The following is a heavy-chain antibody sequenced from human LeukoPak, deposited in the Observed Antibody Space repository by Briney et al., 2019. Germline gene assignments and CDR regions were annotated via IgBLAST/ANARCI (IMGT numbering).Heavy chain of an antibody. Sequence: PSETLSLTCAVYGGSFSGYYWSWIRQPPGKGLEWIGEINHSGSTNYNPSLKSRVTISVDTSKNQFSLKLSSVTAADTAVYYCARAAKWLPPDFDYWGQGTLVTVSS. CDR1: GGSFSGYY. CDR2: INHSGST. D-gene: IGHD5-12*01. V-gene: IGHV4-34*01. CDR3: ARAAKWLPPDFDY. J-gene: IGHJ4*02.